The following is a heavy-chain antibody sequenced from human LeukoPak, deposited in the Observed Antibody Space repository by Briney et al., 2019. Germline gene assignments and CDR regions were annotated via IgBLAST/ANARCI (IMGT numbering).Heavy chain of an antibody. CDR2: IYHSGST. J-gene: IGHJ6*02. CDR1: GGSISNENW. V-gene: IGHV4-4*02. CDR3: AGSPIGYGMDV. Sequence: SETLSLTCAVSGGSISNENWWGWVRQPPGKGLEWIGEIYHSGSTNYIPSLKSRVTISVDKSENQFSLKLTSVTAADTAVYYCAGSPIGYGMDVWGQGTTVTVSS.